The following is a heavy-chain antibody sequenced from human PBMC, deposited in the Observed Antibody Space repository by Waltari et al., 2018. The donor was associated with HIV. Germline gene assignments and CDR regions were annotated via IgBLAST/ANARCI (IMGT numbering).Heavy chain of an antibody. CDR3: VKEGGYCSGGRCYYYGMDV. V-gene: IGHV3-64D*06. Sequence: EVQLVESGGGLVQPGGSLRLSCSASGFTFSSYATHWVGQAPGQGREYGSAISKNGHSTDDADAVKGRFTISRDNSKNTLNLQMSSLRAEDTAVYYCVKEGGYCSGGRCYYYGMDVWVQGTTVTVSS. CDR2: ISKNGHST. J-gene: IGHJ6*02. D-gene: IGHD2-15*01. CDR1: GFTFSSYA.